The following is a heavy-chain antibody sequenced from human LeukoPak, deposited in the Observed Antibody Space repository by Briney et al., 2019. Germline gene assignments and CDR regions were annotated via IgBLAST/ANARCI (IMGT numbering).Heavy chain of an antibody. J-gene: IGHJ4*02. CDR2: ISAYNGNT. CDR1: GYTFTSYG. CDR3: ARGTKWFGELIS. D-gene: IGHD3-10*01. Sequence: ASVKVSCKASGYTFTSYGISWVRQAPGQGLEWMGWISAYNGNTNYAQKFQGRVTITADESTSTAYMELSSLRSEDTAVYYCARGTKWFGELISWGQGTLVTVSS. V-gene: IGHV1-18*01.